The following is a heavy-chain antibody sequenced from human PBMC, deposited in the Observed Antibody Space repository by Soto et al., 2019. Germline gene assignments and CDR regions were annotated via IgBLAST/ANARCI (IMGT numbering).Heavy chain of an antibody. CDR2: TRNKASSYTT. CDR1: GFSFSDYY. J-gene: IGHJ4*02. CDR3: AREGSSSGPDYEY. D-gene: IGHD3-22*01. Sequence: EVQLVGSGGGLVQPGGSLRLSCAASGFSFSDYYINWVRQAPGKGLEWVGRTRNKASSYTTDYAAFVKGRFTISRDDSKNLIYLQMNSLKTEDTAVYYCAREGSSSGPDYEYWGQGTLVTVSS. V-gene: IGHV3-72*01.